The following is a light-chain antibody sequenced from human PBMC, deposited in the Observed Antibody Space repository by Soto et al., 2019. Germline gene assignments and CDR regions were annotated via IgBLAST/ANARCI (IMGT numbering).Light chain of an antibody. J-gene: IGLJ1*01. CDR2: GNS. CDR1: SSNIGAGYD. V-gene: IGLV1-40*01. Sequence: QFALTQPPSVSGAPGQRVTISCTGSSSNIGAGYDVHWYQQLPGTAPKLLIYGNSNRPSGVPDRFSGSKSGTSASLAITGLQAEDEADYYCQSYDSSLSVYVFGTGTKVTVL. CDR3: QSYDSSLSVYV.